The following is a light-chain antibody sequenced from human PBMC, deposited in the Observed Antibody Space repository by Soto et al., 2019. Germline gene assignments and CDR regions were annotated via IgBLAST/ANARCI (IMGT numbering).Light chain of an antibody. Sequence: EVVLTQSPATLSVSPGEGVTLSCRASQGISDTLAWYQHKPGQTPRLLIYDTSARATGVPARFSGSRSGPEFTLTIHSLQSEDFAIYYCQRYNNWPLTFGGGTKVESK. CDR3: QRYNNWPLT. CDR2: DTS. CDR1: QGISDT. V-gene: IGKV3-15*01. J-gene: IGKJ4*01.